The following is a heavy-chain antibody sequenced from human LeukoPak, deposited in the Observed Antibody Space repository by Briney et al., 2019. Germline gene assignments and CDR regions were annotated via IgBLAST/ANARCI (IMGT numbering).Heavy chain of an antibody. CDR2: IYHSGST. CDR1: GGSISSGGYH. D-gene: IGHD7-27*01. V-gene: IGHV4-30-2*01. CDR3: ARGPMGNAFDI. J-gene: IGHJ3*02. Sequence: SQTLSLTCTVSGGSISSGGYHWSWIRQPPGKGLEWIGYIYHSGSTNYNPSLKSRVTISVDTSKNQFSLKLSSVTAADTAVYYCARGPMGNAFDIWGQGTMVTVSS.